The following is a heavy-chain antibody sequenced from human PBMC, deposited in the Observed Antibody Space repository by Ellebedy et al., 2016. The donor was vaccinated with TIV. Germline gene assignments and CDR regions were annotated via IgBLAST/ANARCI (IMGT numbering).Heavy chain of an antibody. Sequence: SETLSLTCAVSRGSISSDNWWSWVRPPPGKGLEWIGEIFHSGSTTYNPSLTSRVTISVDKSKNQFSLNLTSVTAADTAVYYCARSPGYYYDSSGYYGGHWGQGTLVTVSS. CDR2: IFHSGST. D-gene: IGHD3-22*01. CDR1: RGSISSDNW. CDR3: ARSPGYYYDSSGYYGGH. J-gene: IGHJ4*02. V-gene: IGHV4-4*02.